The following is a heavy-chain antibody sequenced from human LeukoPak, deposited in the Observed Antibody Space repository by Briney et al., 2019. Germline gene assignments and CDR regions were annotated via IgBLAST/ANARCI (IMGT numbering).Heavy chain of an antibody. V-gene: IGHV1-69*01. CDR2: IIPIFGTA. D-gene: IGHD6-19*01. CDR1: GGTFSSYA. J-gene: IGHJ4*02. CDR3: ARSPSSGWYWFDY. Sequence: SVKVSCKASGGTFSSYAISWVRQAPGQGLEWMGGIIPIFGTANYAQKFQGRVTITADESTSTAYMELSNLRSEDTAVYYCARSPSSGWYWFDYWGQGTLVTVSS.